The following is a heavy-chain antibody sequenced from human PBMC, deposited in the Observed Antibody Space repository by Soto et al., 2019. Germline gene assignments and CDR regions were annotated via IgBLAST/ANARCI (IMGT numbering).Heavy chain of an antibody. J-gene: IGHJ4*02. CDR1: GLTFSNYA. CDR2: MSGSSSTT. V-gene: IGHV3-23*01. CDR3: ARALDFWSGYLSD. D-gene: IGHD3-3*01. Sequence: PGGSLRLSCATSGLTFSNYAMSWVRQAPGGGLEWVSSMSGSSSTTYYADSVRGRFTISRDNAKNSLDLQMNSLRADDTAIYYCARALDFWSGYLSDWGQGTLVTVSS.